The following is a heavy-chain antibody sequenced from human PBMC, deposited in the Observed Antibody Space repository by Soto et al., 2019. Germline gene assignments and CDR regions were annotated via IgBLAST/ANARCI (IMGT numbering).Heavy chain of an antibody. D-gene: IGHD3-22*01. CDR2: INHSGNT. V-gene: IGHV4-34*01. J-gene: IGHJ6*02. Sequence: QVQLQQWGAGLLKPSETLSLTCAVYGGSFSGYYWSWIRQPPGKGLEWIGEINHSGNTNYNPSLESRVTISVDTSKHQLSLNLGSSTAADTAVYYCARHNYDGSGFYYYYYGMDVWGQGTTVTVSS. CDR3: ARHNYDGSGFYYYYYGMDV. CDR1: GGSFSGYY.